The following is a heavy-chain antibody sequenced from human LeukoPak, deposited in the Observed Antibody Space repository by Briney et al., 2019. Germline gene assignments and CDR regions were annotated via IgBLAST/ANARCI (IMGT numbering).Heavy chain of an antibody. CDR2: ISGSGGST. Sequence: KAGGSLRLSCAASGFTFSSYAMSWVRQAPGKGLEWVSAISGSGGSTYYADSVKGRFTISRDNSKNTLYLQMNSLRAEDTAVYYCAKSEAAGYDSTFDYWGQGTLVTVSS. J-gene: IGHJ4*02. V-gene: IGHV3-23*01. CDR3: AKSEAAGYDSTFDY. D-gene: IGHD6-13*01. CDR1: GFTFSSYA.